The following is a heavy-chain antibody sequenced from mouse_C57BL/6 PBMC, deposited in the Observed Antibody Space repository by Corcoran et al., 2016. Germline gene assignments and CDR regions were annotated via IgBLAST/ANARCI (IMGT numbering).Heavy chain of an antibody. CDR2: INPNNGGT. CDR3: ARSEVTTVVAYYFDY. Sequence: EVQLQQSGPELVKPGASVKISCKASGYTFTDYYMNWVKQSHGKSLEWIGDINPNNGGTSYNQKFKGKATLTVDKSSSTAYMQLSSLTSEDSAVYFCARSEVTTVVAYYFDYWGQGTTLTVSS. CDR1: GYTFTDYY. J-gene: IGHJ2*01. V-gene: IGHV1-26*01. D-gene: IGHD1-1*01.